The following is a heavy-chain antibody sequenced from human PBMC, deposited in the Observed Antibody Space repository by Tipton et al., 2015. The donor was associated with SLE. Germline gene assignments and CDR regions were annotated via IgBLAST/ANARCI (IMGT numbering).Heavy chain of an antibody. Sequence: TLSLTCTVSGGSISSYYWSRIRQPPGKGLEWIGYIYYSGSTNYNPSLKSRVTISVDTSKNQFSLKLSSVTAADTAVYYCARSQQLSYMDVWGKGTTVTVSS. CDR3: ARSQQLSYMDV. J-gene: IGHJ6*03. CDR2: IYYSGST. V-gene: IGHV4-59*01. CDR1: GGSISSYY. D-gene: IGHD6-13*01.